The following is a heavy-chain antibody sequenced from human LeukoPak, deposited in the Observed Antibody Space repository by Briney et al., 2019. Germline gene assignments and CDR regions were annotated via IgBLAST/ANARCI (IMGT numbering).Heavy chain of an antibody. D-gene: IGHD5-18*01. Sequence: GGSLRLSCAASGFTFSSYEMNWVRQAPGKGLEWVSYISSSSIYTNYADSVKGRFTISIDNAKKSLYLQMNSLRAEDTAVYYCARGTDLSYGHRGFDYWGQGTLVTVSS. CDR2: ISSSSIYT. CDR3: ARGTDLSYGHRGFDY. CDR1: GFTFSSYE. J-gene: IGHJ4*02. V-gene: IGHV3-21*05.